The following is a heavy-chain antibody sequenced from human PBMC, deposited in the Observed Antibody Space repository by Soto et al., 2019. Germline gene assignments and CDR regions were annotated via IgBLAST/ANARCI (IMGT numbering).Heavy chain of an antibody. J-gene: IGHJ6*02. V-gene: IGHV4-39*01. CDR1: RGSVSSSDYY. D-gene: IGHD5-12*01. CDR3: ARRVDAPRYYGLDV. Sequence: PSETLSLTCTVSRGSVSSSDYYWGWIRQPPGKGLEYIGTIYYTGSTYYNPSLKSRVTISVDTSKNQFSLNLNSVTAADTAVYYRARRVDAPRYYGLDVWGPGTTITVSS. CDR2: IYYTGST.